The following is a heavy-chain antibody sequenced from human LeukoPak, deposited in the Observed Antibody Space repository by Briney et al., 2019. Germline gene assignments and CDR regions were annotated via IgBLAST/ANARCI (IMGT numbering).Heavy chain of an antibody. V-gene: IGHV4-39*07. CDR3: ASNLGYSYGTGDYYYYYMDV. Sequence: SETLSLTCTVSGGSISSSSYYWGWIRQPPGKGLEWIGSIYYSGSTYYNPSLKSRVTISVDTSKNQFSLKLSSVTAADTAVYYCASNLGYSYGTGDYYYYYMDVWGKGTTVTVSS. CDR1: GGSISSSSYY. D-gene: IGHD5-18*01. CDR2: IYYSGST. J-gene: IGHJ6*03.